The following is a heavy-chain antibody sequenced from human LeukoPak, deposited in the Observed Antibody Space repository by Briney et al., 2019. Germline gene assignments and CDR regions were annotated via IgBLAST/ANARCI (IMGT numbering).Heavy chain of an antibody. CDR2: ITRGSIYT. V-gene: IGHV3-21*01. J-gene: IGHJ4*02. Sequence: NPGGSLRLSCAASGFTFSNYNMNWVRQTPGKGLEWVSSITRGSIYTFYADSVKGRLTISRDNAKNSLSLQMNSLRAEDTAVYYCAKGYYYDNWNRGPADYWGQGTLVTVSS. D-gene: IGHD1-20*01. CDR3: AKGYYYDNWNRGPADY. CDR1: GFTFSNYN.